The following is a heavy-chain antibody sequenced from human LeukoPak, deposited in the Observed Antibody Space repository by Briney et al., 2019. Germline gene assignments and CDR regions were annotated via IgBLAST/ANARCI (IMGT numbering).Heavy chain of an antibody. V-gene: IGHV3-74*01. J-gene: IGHJ4*02. D-gene: IGHD3-22*01. CDR2: IEGGEIST. CDR3: ARAVIEQEITMIVVDVYYFDY. Sequence: GGSLRLSCTASGFTFSLYWMHWVRQAPGKGLVWVSRIEGGEISTDYADFVKGRFTISRDNAKNSLYLQMNSLRAEDTAVYYCARAVIEQEITMIVVDVYYFDYWGQGTLVTVSS. CDR1: GFTFSLYW.